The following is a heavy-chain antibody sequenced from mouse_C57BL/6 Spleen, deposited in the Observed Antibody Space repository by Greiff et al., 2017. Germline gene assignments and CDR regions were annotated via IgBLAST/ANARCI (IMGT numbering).Heavy chain of an antibody. CDR3: ARPITTVVAQYYFEY. D-gene: IGHD1-1*01. V-gene: IGHV1-55*01. J-gene: IGHJ2*01. Sequence: QVQLKQSGAELVKPGASVKMSCKASGYTFTSYWITWVKQRPGQGLEWIGDIYPGSGSTNYNEKFKSKATLTVDTSSSTAYMQLSSLTSEDSAVYYCARPITTVVAQYYFEYWGQGTTLTVAS. CDR2: IYPGSGST. CDR1: GYTFTSYW.